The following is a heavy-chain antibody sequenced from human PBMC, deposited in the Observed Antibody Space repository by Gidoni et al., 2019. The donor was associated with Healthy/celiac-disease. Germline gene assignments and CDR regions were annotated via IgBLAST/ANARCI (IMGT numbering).Heavy chain of an antibody. Sequence: QVQLQQWGAGLLQPSETLSLTCAVHGGSFSGYYWSWIRQPPGKGLEWIGEINHSGSTNYNPSLKSRVTISVDTSKNQFSLKLSSVTAADTAVYYCARRNSGRRGYFDYWGQGTLVTVSS. CDR3: ARRNSGRRGYFDY. CDR1: GGSFSGYY. D-gene: IGHD1-26*01. J-gene: IGHJ4*02. V-gene: IGHV4-34*01. CDR2: INHSGST.